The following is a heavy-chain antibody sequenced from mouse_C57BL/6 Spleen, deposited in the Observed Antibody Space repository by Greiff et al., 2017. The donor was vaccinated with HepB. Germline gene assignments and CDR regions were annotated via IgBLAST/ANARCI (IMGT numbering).Heavy chain of an antibody. Sequence: VKLMESGPGLVQPSQSLSITCTVSGFSLTSYGVHWVRQSPGKGLEWLGVIWSGGSTDYNAAFISRLSISKDNSKSQAFFKMNSLQADDTAIYYCARGGSRHWYFDVWGTGTTVTVSS. V-gene: IGHV2-2*01. CDR3: ARGGSRHWYFDV. CDR1: GFSLTSYG. D-gene: IGHD1-1*01. CDR2: IWSGGST. J-gene: IGHJ1*03.